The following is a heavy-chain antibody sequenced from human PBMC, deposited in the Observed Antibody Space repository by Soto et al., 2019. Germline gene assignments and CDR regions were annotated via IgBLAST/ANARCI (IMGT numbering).Heavy chain of an antibody. Sequence: ASVKVSCKASGYTFTSYAMHWVRQAPGQRLEWMGWINAGNGNTKYSQKFQGRVTITRDTSASTAYMELSSLRSEDTAVYYCARGVTLRNPLDYWGRGTLVTVSS. J-gene: IGHJ4*02. V-gene: IGHV1-3*01. CDR3: ARGVTLRNPLDY. CDR2: INAGNGNT. D-gene: IGHD2-8*01. CDR1: GYTFTSYA.